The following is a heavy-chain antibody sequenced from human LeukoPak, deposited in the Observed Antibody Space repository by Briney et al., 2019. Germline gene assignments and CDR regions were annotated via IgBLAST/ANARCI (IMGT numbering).Heavy chain of an antibody. V-gene: IGHV3-7*01. CDR3: ARAFPPLKYGGYVNAFDI. Sequence: GGSLRLSCAASGFTFSSYWMSWVRQAPGKGLEWVANIKQDGSEKYYVDSVKGRFTISRDNAKNSLYLQMNSLRAEDTAVYYCARAFPPLKYGGYVNAFDIWGQGTMFTVSS. CDR2: IKQDGSEK. CDR1: GFTFSSYW. J-gene: IGHJ3*02. D-gene: IGHD5-12*01.